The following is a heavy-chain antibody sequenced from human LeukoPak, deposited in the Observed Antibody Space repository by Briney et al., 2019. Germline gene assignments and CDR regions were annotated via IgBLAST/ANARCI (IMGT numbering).Heavy chain of an antibody. J-gene: IGHJ4*02. Sequence: SETLSLTCAVSGGSISSGGYSWSWIRQPPGKGLEWIGYIYHSGSTYYNPSLKSRVTISVDRSKNQFSLKLSSVTAADTAVYYCARGYSYGPAGLDYWGQGTLVTVSS. D-gene: IGHD5-18*01. V-gene: IGHV4-30-2*01. CDR1: GGSISSGGYS. CDR3: ARGYSYGPAGLDY. CDR2: IYHSGST.